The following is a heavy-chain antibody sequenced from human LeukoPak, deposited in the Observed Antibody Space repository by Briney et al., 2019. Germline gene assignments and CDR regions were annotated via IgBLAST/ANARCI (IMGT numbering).Heavy chain of an antibody. Sequence: ASVKVSCKASGGTFSSYAISWVRQAPGQGLEWMGGISPIFGTANSAQKFQGRVTITADESTSTAYMELSSLRSEDTAVYYCARGPVYLPPIAAAGTIYYYYYMDVWGKGTTVTVSS. CDR1: GGTFSSYA. J-gene: IGHJ6*03. CDR3: ARGPVYLPPIAAAGTIYYYYYMDV. D-gene: IGHD6-13*01. V-gene: IGHV1-69*13. CDR2: ISPIFGTA.